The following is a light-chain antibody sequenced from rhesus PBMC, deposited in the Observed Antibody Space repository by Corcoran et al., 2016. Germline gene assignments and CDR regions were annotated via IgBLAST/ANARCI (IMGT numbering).Light chain of an antibody. V-gene: IGKV1-21*01. Sequence: DIQMTQSPSSLSASVGDRVTITCRASQGISSWLAWYQQKPGKAPNLLIYKAYSLQSGVPSRFSGSGSGTDFTLPISSLPPEDFATYYCQQYNSAPYSFGQGTKVEIK. J-gene: IGKJ2*01. CDR3: QQYNSAPYS. CDR2: KAY. CDR1: QGISSW.